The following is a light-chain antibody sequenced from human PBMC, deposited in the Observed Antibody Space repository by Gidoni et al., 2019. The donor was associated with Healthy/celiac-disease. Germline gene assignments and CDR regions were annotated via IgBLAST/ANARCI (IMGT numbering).Light chain of an antibody. CDR3: QQRSNWPPYT. CDR1: QSVSSY. Sequence: EIVLTQSPATLSLSPGERATLSCRASQSVSSYLAWYQQKPGQAPRLLIYDASNRATGIPARFSGSGSGTAFTLTISSIEPEDFAVYYCQQRSNWPPYTFGQXTKLEIK. V-gene: IGKV3-11*01. J-gene: IGKJ2*01. CDR2: DAS.